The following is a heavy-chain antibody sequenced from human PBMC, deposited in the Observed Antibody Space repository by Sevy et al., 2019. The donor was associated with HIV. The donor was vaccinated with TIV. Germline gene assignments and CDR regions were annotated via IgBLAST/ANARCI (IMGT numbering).Heavy chain of an antibody. CDR1: GYTFTSYG. CDR3: ARVFRVVRGVGGDY. J-gene: IGHJ4*02. CDR2: ISAYNGNT. V-gene: IGHV1-18*01. Sequence: TSVKVSCKASGYTFTSYGISWVRQAPGQGLEWMGWISAYNGNTNYAQTLQGRVTMTTDTSTSTAYMELRSLRSDDTGVYYCARVFRVVRGVGGDYWGQGTLVTVSS. D-gene: IGHD3-10*01.